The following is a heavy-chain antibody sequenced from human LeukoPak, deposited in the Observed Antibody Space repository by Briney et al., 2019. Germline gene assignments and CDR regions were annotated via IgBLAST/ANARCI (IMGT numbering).Heavy chain of an antibody. V-gene: IGHV3-53*01. D-gene: IGHD3-3*01. CDR3: ARGVDFWSSPFDY. Sequence: GGSLRLSCAASGFTVSSNYMGWVRQAPGKGLEWVSIIYSGGSTYYADSVKGRFTISRDNSKNTLYLQMNSLRAEDTAVYYCARGVDFWSSPFDYWGQGTLVTVSS. CDR1: GFTVSSNY. J-gene: IGHJ4*02. CDR2: IYSGGST.